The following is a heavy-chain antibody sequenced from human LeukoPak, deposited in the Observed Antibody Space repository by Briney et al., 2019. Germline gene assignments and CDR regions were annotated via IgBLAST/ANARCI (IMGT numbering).Heavy chain of an antibody. CDR1: GYTLTELS. V-gene: IGHV1-24*01. CDR3: ATEKDIAAAGFDP. CDR2: FDPEDGET. J-gene: IGHJ5*02. Sequence: ASVKVSCKVSGYTLTELSMHWVRQAPGKGLEWMGGFDPEDGETIYAQKFQGRVTMTRDMSTSTVYMELSSLRSEDTAVYYCATEKDIAAAGFDPWGQGTLVTVSS. D-gene: IGHD6-13*01.